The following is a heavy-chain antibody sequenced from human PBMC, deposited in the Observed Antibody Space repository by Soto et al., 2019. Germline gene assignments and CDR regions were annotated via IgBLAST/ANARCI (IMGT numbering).Heavy chain of an antibody. CDR2: IYYSGST. CDR1: GGSISSSSYY. CDR3: ARLGYDSATWYFDL. V-gene: IGHV4-61*05. Sequence: SETLSLTCTVSGGSISSSSYYWGWIRQPPGKGLEWIGYIYYSGSTNYSPALKSRVTISVDTSQNQFSLKLSSVTAADTAVYYCARLGYDSATWYFDLWGRGTLVTVSS. J-gene: IGHJ2*01. D-gene: IGHD3-22*01.